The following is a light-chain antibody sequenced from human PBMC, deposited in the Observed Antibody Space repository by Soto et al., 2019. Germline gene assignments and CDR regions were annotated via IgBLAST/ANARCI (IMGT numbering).Light chain of an antibody. J-gene: IGKJ1*01. CDR1: QSISNW. V-gene: IGKV1-5*01. Sequence: DIQMTQSPSTLSASVGDRVIITCRASQSISNWLAWYQQKPGKAPNLLIYDASSLQSGVPARFSGSGSGTEFTLTISDLQPDDFATYYCQQYTLYLETFGQGTKVDIK. CDR3: QQYTLYLET. CDR2: DAS.